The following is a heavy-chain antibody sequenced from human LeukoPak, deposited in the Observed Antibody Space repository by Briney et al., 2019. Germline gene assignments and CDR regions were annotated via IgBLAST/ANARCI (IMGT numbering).Heavy chain of an antibody. V-gene: IGHV4-4*02. D-gene: IGHD1-26*01. CDR2: IYHSGNT. CDR1: GGSISSSNW. Sequence: PSGTLSLTCAVSGGSISSSNWWSWVRQPPGKGLEWIGEIYHSGNTNYNPSLKSRVTMSVDKSKNQFSLKLSSVTAADTAVYYCARARSYMTTKAFDIWGQGTMVTVSS. J-gene: IGHJ3*02. CDR3: ARARSYMTTKAFDI.